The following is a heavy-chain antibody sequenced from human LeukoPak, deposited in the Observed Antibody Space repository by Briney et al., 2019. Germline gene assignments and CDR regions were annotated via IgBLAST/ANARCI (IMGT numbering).Heavy chain of an antibody. Sequence: AGSLRLSCAASGFTFSSHAMNWVRQAPGKGLEWLSAISGSGDSTYYRDSVKGRFTISRDNSENTLFLQMNSLRVEDTAVYYCAKDGGYCSSTSCYPYEYFQNWVRGSLVSDSS. D-gene: IGHD2-2*01. V-gene: IGHV3-23*01. CDR3: AKDGGYCSSTSCYPYEYFQN. J-gene: IGHJ1*01. CDR2: ISGSGDST. CDR1: GFTFSSHA.